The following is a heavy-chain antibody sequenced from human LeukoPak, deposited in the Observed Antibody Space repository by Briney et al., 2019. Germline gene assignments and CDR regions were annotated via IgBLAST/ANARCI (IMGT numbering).Heavy chain of an antibody. CDR2: IHPNSGVT. CDR3: ARHHCGGGGSCYPIDY. D-gene: IGHD2-15*01. J-gene: IGHJ4*02. Sequence: GASVKVSCKASGYTFTDYYLHWVRLAPGQGLEWMAWIHPNSGVTKYAQKFQGRVTVTRDTSISTLYMELTRLTSDDTAVYYCARHHCGGGGSCYPIDYWGQGTLVTVSS. CDR1: GYTFTDYY. V-gene: IGHV1-2*02.